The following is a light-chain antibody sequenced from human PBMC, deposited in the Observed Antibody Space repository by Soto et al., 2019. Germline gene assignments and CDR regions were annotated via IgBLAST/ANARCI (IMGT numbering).Light chain of an antibody. V-gene: IGLV2-14*03. J-gene: IGLJ2*01. CDR3: ASYTSSSTSVI. CDR1: SSDVGGYKY. Sequence: QSALTQPASVSGSPGQSITISCTGTSSDVGGYKYVSWYQQPPDKAPKLIIFDVSNRPSGISSRFSGSKSGNTASLTISGLQSEDEADYYCASYTSSSTSVIFGRGTKLTVL. CDR2: DVS.